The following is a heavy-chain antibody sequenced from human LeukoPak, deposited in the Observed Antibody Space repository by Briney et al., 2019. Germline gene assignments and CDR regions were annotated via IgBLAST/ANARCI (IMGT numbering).Heavy chain of an antibody. V-gene: IGHV4-59*01. CDR3: AREYYGSGNSSPSHSDY. CDR2: IYYSGSA. D-gene: IGHD3-10*01. CDR1: GGSISSNY. Sequence: KPSETLSLTCTVSGGSISSNYWSWIRQPPGKELEWIGYIYYSGSANYNPSLESRVTLSVDTSKNQFSLKLSSVTAADTAVYYCAREYYGSGNSSPSHSDYWGQGTRVTVSS. J-gene: IGHJ4*02.